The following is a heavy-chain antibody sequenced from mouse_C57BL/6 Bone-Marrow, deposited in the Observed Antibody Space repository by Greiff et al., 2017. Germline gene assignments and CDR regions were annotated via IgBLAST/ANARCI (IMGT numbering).Heavy chain of an antibody. Sequence: VQLQQSGAELVRPGSSVKLSCKASGYTFTSYWMHWVKQRPIQGLEWIGNIDPSDSETHYNQKFKDKATFTVDKYSSTAYMQLSSLTAEYSAGYYCARWHYYGSSLYFDYWGQGTTRTVSS. CDR3: ARWHYYGSSLYFDY. D-gene: IGHD1-1*01. CDR1: GYTFTSYW. J-gene: IGHJ2*01. V-gene: IGHV1-52*01. CDR2: IDPSDSET.